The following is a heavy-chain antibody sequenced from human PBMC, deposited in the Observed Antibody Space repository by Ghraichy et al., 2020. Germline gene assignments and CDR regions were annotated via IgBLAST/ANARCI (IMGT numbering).Heavy chain of an antibody. J-gene: IGHJ4*02. CDR2: ISISGGNI. CDR1: GFILSDYE. Sequence: GGSLRLSCAASGFILSDYEMSWVRQSPGRGLEWVSYISISGGNIYYADSVKGRFTISRDNAKNSLFLQMNSLRAEDTAVYYCARDGSVSGHLVKYWGERTVVIVSS. CDR3: ARDGSVSGHLVKY. D-gene: IGHD3-9*01. V-gene: IGHV3-48*03.